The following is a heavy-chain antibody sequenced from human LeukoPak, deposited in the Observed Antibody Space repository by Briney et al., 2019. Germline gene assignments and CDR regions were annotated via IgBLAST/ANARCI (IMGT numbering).Heavy chain of an antibody. CDR2: INPNSGGT. J-gene: IGHJ4*02. Sequence: ASVKVSCKASGYTFTGYYMHWARQAPGQGLEWMGWINPNSGGTNYARKFQGRVTMTRDTSISTAYMELSRLRSDDTAVYYCARDLRRYGSGSYSLCLGYWGQGTLVTVSS. V-gene: IGHV1-2*02. CDR3: ARDLRRYGSGSYSLCLGY. D-gene: IGHD3-10*01. CDR1: GYTFTGYY.